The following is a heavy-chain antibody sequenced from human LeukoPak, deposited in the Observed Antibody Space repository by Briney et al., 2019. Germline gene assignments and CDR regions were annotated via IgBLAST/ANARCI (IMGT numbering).Heavy chain of an antibody. CDR2: ISAYNGNT. V-gene: IGHV1-18*01. D-gene: IGHD3-3*01. CDR3: ARDSIELRFLEWLSPYCYYMDV. CDR1: GYTFTSYG. J-gene: IGHJ6*03. Sequence: ASVKVSCKASGYTFTSYGISWVRQAPGQGLEWMGWISAYNGNTNYAQKLQGRVTMTTDTSTSTAYMELRSLRSDDTAVYYCARDSIELRFLEWLSPYCYYMDVWGKGTTVTVSS.